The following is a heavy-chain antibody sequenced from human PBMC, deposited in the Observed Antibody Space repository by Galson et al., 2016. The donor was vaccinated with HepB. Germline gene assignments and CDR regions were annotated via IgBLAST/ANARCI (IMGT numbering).Heavy chain of an antibody. D-gene: IGHD7-27*01. Sequence: CAISGDSVSNNNAGWYWIRQSPSRGLEWLGRTYYRSKWPFDYAESVISRITINPDTSKNQFSLRLNSVTPEDTAIYYCARSYLLGRGFGSWGQGTLVTVSS. CDR3: ARSYLLGRGFGS. CDR1: GDSVSNNNAG. CDR2: TYYRSKWPF. V-gene: IGHV6-1*01. J-gene: IGHJ4*02.